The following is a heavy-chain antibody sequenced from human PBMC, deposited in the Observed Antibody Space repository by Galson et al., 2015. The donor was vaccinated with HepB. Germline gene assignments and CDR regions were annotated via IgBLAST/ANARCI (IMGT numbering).Heavy chain of an antibody. D-gene: IGHD6-13*01. CDR3: VRGSSWFDY. CDR2: SNSDESST. CDR1: GFTFTKYW. J-gene: IGHJ4*02. Sequence: SLRLSCAASGFTFTKYWMQWVRQAPGKGLVWVSGSNSDESSTTYADSVRGRFIISRDNAKNTLYLQMNSLRAEDTALYYCVRGSSWFDYWGQGTPVTVSS. V-gene: IGHV3-74*03.